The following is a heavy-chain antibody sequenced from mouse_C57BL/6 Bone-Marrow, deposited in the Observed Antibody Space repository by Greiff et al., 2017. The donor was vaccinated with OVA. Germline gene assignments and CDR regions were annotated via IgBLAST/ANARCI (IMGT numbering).Heavy chain of an antibody. CDR2: INPSTGGT. CDR3: ARAYYDVGVQDY. V-gene: IGHV1-42*01. D-gene: IGHD1-1*01. CDR1: GYSFTGYY. Sequence: EVQLQQSGPELVKPGASVKISCKASGYSFTGYYMNWVKQSPEKSLEWIGEINPSTGGTTYNQKFKAKATLTVDKSSSTAYMQLKSLTSEDSAVYYCARAYYDVGVQDYWGQGTSVTVSS. J-gene: IGHJ4*01.